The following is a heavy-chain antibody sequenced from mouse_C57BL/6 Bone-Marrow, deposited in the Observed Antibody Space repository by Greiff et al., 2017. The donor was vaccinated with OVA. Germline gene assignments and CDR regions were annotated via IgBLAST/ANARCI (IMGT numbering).Heavy chain of an antibody. CDR1: GFTIKNTY. Sequence: DVQLVESVAELVRPGASVKLSCTASGFTIKNTYMHWVKQRPEQGLEWIGRIDPANGNTKYAPKFQGKATITADTSSNTAYLQLSSLTSEDTAIYYCARGGDYWGQGTSVTVSS. CDR3: ARGGDY. J-gene: IGHJ4*01. CDR2: IDPANGNT. V-gene: IGHV14-3*01.